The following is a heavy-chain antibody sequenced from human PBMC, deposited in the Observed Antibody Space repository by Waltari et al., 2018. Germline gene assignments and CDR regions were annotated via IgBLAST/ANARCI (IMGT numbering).Heavy chain of an antibody. J-gene: IGHJ4*02. CDR2: IGNDETSI. V-gene: IGHV3-74*01. CDR1: GFRFSNYW. Sequence: EEQLLESGGVLVQPGDSLRLSCAGSGFRFSNYWVNWVRQAPGKGLVWCARIGNDETSISYADSVKGRFTISRDNSKNTLYLQMNSLRAEDTAVYYCAKVQGTVVMGGFDYWGQGTLVTVSS. D-gene: IGHD2-15*01. CDR3: AKVQGTVVMGGFDY.